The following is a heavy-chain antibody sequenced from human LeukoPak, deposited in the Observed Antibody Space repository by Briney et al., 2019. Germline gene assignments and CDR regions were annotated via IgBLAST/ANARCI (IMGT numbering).Heavy chain of an antibody. CDR3: ARGDYSNWFDP. D-gene: IGHD4-11*01. V-gene: IGHV4-34*01. J-gene: IGHJ5*02. CDR1: GGSFSGYY. CDR2: INHSGST. Sequence: SETLSLTCAVYGGSFSGYYWSWIRQPPGKGLEWIGEINHSGSTNYNPSPKSRVTISVETSKNQFSLKLRYVTAADTAVYYCARGDYSNWFDPWGQGTLVTVSS.